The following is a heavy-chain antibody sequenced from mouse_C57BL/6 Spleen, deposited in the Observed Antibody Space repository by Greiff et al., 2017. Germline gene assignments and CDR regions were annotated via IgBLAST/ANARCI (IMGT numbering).Heavy chain of an antibody. J-gene: IGHJ1*03. CDR3: TRPYYGSRPWYFDV. D-gene: IGHD1-1*01. CDR1: GYTFTDYE. Sequence: QVQLQQSGAELVRPGASVTLSCKASGYTFTDYEMHWVKQTPVHGLEWIGAIDPETGGTAYNQKFKGKAILTADKSSSTAYMELRSLTSEDSAVYYRTRPYYGSRPWYFDVWGTGTTVTVSS. CDR2: IDPETGGT. V-gene: IGHV1-15*01.